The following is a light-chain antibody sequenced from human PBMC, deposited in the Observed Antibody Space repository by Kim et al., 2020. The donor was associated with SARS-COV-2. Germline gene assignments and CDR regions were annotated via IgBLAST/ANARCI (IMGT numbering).Light chain of an antibody. CDR2: DVS. J-gene: IGLJ2*01. V-gene: IGLV2-11*01. Sequence: QSALTQPRSVSGSPGQSVTISCTGTSSDVGGYNYVSWYQQHPGKAPKLMIDDVSKRPSGVPDRFSGSKSGNTASLTISGLQAEDEADYYCCSYAGSYPVVFGVGTQLTVL. CDR3: CSYAGSYPVV. CDR1: SSDVGGYNY.